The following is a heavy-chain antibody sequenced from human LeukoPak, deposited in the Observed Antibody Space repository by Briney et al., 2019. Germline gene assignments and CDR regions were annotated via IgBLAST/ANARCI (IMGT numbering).Heavy chain of an antibody. D-gene: IGHD6-13*01. CDR3: ARPRTSSWYFFDY. CDR2: INPSGGGA. J-gene: IGHJ4*02. V-gene: IGHV1-46*02. CDR1: GYTFNSFQ. Sequence: ASVKVSCKASGYTFNSFQMHWVRQAPGQGLEWMGIINPSGGGAFYAQKFQGRATMTRDTSTSTAYMELSSLRSEDTAVYYCARPRTSSWYFFDYWGQGTLVTVSS.